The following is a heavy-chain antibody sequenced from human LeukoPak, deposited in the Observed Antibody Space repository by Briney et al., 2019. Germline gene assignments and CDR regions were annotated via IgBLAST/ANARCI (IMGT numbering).Heavy chain of an antibody. CDR3: ARESQYYYGSASFDP. D-gene: IGHD3-10*01. V-gene: IGHV4-59*01. J-gene: IGHJ5*02. Sequence: SETLSLTCTVSGGSISSYYWSWIRPPPGKGLEWIGYIYYSGSTNYNPSLKSRVTMSVDTSKNQFSLKLSSVTAADTAVYYCARESQYYYGSASFDPWGQGTLVTVSS. CDR2: IYYSGST. CDR1: GGSISSYY.